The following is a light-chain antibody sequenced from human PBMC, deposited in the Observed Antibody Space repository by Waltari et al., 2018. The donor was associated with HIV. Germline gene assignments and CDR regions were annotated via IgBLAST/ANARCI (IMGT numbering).Light chain of an antibody. CDR3: QQLYRYPLT. CDR1: QDINRY. V-gene: IGKV1-9*01. CDR2: AAS. Sequence: DIQLTQSPSFLSASVGDRVTITCRASQDINRYLAWYLQEPGKAPNLLISAASTLLSGVPSRFSGSGSGTEFTLTISSLQPEDFATYYCQQLYRYPLTFGPGTTVDI. J-gene: IGKJ3*01.